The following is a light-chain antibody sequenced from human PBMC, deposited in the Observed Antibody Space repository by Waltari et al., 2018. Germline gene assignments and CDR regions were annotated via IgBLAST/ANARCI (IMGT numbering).Light chain of an antibody. J-gene: IGKJ1*01. CDR3: QKYVNLPAT. V-gene: IGKV3-20*01. CDR1: QSVAKY. Sequence: EIVLTQSPGSLSLSPGERATLSCKASQSVAKYLAWYQQKPGQAPRLLIYHASIRATGIPDRFSGSGYGTDFSLTISRLEPEDFAVYFCQKYVNLPATFGQGTTVE. CDR2: HAS.